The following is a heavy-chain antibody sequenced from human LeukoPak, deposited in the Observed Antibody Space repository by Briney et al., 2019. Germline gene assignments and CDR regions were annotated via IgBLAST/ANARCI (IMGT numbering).Heavy chain of an antibody. V-gene: IGHV4-39*01. D-gene: IGHD3-10*01. Sequence: PSETLSLTCTVSSSSINSSPYFWGWIRQSPGKGLEWIGSISYSGTTYYNPSLKSRVTISVDTSKNQFSLKLSSVTAADTAVYYCARRRNRVVYGSGSYYPWGQGTLVTVSS. CDR1: SSSINSSPYF. J-gene: IGHJ5*02. CDR2: ISYSGTT. CDR3: ARRRNRVVYGSGSYYP.